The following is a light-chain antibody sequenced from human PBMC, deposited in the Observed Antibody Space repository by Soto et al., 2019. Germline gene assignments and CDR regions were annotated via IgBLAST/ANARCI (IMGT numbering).Light chain of an antibody. CDR3: QQYGSSPWT. J-gene: IGKJ1*01. CDR2: GAS. CDR1: QSIRSNY. V-gene: IGKV3-20*01. Sequence: ETVLTQSPGTLSLSPGERATLSCRASQSIRSNYLAWYRQTPGQAPRLLIYGASNRATGIPDRFSGSVSGTEFTLIISRLEPEDFALYYCQQYGSSPWTFGQGTKVEIK.